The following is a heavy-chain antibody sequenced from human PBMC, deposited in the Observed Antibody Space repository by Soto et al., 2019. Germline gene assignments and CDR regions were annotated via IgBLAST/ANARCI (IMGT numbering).Heavy chain of an antibody. J-gene: IGHJ4*02. Sequence: GGSLRLSCAASGFTFSDYYMSWIRQAPGKGLEWVSYISSSGSTIYYADSVKGRFTISRDNAKNSLYLQMNSLRAEDTAVYYCARAPYDYIWGSYRYDFDYWGQGTLVTVSS. CDR1: GFTFSDYY. CDR3: ARAPYDYIWGSYRYDFDY. CDR2: ISSSGSTI. V-gene: IGHV3-11*01. D-gene: IGHD3-16*02.